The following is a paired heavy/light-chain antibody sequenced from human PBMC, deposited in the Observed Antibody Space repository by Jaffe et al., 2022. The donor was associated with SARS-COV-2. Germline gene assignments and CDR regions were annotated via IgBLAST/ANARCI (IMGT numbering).Light chain of an antibody. Sequence: DIVMTQSPDSLAVSLGERATISCKSSQTVLYSANSKDYLAWYQHKAGQPPKLLIYWASTRESGVPDRFIGSGSGTDFTLTISSLQAEDVAVYYCQQYTSAPYTFGQGTKLEIK. V-gene: IGKV4-1*01. J-gene: IGKJ2*01. CDR2: WAS. CDR3: QQYTSAPYT. CDR1: QTVLYSANSKDY.
Heavy chain of an antibody. CDR2: ISHDGSNK. V-gene: IGHV3-30*18. D-gene: IGHD3-10*01. Sequence: QVQVVESGGNVVQPGRSLRLSCAASGFTFNLFGMNWVRQAPGKGLEWVALISHDGSNKYYADSVKGRFIISRDDSKNTVYLQMSRLRNEDTAVYYCAKWGFRESHQGFDYWGQGTRVTVSS. CDR3: AKWGFRESHQGFDY. CDR1: GFTFNLFG. J-gene: IGHJ4*02.